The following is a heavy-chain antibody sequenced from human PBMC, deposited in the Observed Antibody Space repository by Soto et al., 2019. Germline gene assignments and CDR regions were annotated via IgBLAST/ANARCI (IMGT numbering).Heavy chain of an antibody. CDR2: FYYSGST. CDR3: ARDENYYDSSGYYYGLAY. CDR1: GDSISTNSYS. Sequence: SETLSLTCTVSGDSISTNSYSWGWIRQPPGQGLEWIGLFYYSGSTHYNPSLKSRLTISVDTSKNQFSLKLSSVTAADTAVYYCARDENYYDSSGYYYGLAYWGQGTLVTVSS. V-gene: IGHV4-39*07. D-gene: IGHD3-22*01. J-gene: IGHJ4*02.